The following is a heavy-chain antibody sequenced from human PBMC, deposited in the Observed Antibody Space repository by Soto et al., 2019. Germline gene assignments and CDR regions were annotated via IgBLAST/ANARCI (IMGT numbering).Heavy chain of an antibody. CDR2: IIPIFGTA. J-gene: IGHJ5*02. D-gene: IGHD2-21*02. V-gene: IGHV1-69*13. CDR3: ARTHIVVVTASYNWFDP. Sequence: ASVKVSCKASGGTFSSYAISWVRQAPGQGPEWMGGIIPIFGTANYAQKFQGRVTITADESTSTAYMELSSLRSEDTAVYYCARTHIVVVTASYNWFDPWGQGTLVTVSS. CDR1: GGTFSSYA.